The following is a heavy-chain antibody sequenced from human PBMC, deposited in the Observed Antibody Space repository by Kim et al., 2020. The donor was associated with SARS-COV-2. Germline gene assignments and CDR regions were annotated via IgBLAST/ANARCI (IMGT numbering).Heavy chain of an antibody. J-gene: IGHJ4*02. CDR2: ISGSGGST. D-gene: IGHD5-12*01. Sequence: GGSLRLSCAASGFTFSSYAMSWVRQAPGKGLEWVSAISGSGGSTYYADSVKGRFTISRDNSKNTLYLQMNSLRAEDAAVYYCAKDKIHSGYDSWYFYYWGQRTLVAVSS. V-gene: IGHV3-23*01. CDR1: GFTFSSYA. CDR3: AKDKIHSGYDSWYFYY.